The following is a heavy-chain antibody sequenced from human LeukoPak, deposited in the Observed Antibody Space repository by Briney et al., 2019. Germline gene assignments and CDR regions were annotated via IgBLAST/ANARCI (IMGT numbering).Heavy chain of an antibody. D-gene: IGHD6-6*01. CDR3: ARLGRAAEQLGSAFDI. V-gene: IGHV4-30-2*01. CDR2: IYHSGST. CDR1: GGSISSGGYY. J-gene: IGHJ3*02. Sequence: SETLSLTCTVSGGSISSGGYYWSWIRQPPGKGQEWIGYIYHSGSTYYNPSLKSRVTISVDRSKNQFSLKLSSVTAADTAVYYCARLGRAAEQLGSAFDIWGQGTMVTVSS.